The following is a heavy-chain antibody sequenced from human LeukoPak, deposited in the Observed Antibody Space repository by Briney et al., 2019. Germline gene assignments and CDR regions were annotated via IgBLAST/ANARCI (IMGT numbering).Heavy chain of an antibody. CDR1: GGSISSDY. CDR3: ARLHYDSSGYYYFDC. J-gene: IGHJ4*02. CDR2: IYYSGIT. D-gene: IGHD3-22*01. V-gene: IGHV4-59*08. Sequence: ASETLSLTCTVSGGSISSDYWSWIRQPPGKGLEWIGYIYYSGITNYNPSLKSRVTTSVDTSKNQFSLKLSSVTAADTAVYYCARLHYDSSGYYYFDCWGQGTLVTVSS.